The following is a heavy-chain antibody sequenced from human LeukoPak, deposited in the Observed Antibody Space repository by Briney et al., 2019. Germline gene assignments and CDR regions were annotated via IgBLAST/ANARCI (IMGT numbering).Heavy chain of an antibody. Sequence: PGGSLTLSCAASGFNFIAAWMTWVRQVPGRGLEWVGRVKSRSDGGAAEYAAPVTGRFTISRDDSKDTVFLQMNSLKTDDTAVYYCTTARRNANGYFAFDYWGQGALVAVSS. CDR2: VKSRSDGGAA. V-gene: IGHV3-15*01. CDR3: TTARRNANGYFAFDY. D-gene: IGHD5-24*01. J-gene: IGHJ4*02. CDR1: GFNFIAAW.